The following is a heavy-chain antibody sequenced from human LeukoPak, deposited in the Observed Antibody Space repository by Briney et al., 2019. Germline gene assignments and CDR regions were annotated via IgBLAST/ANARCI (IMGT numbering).Heavy chain of an antibody. J-gene: IGHJ4*02. CDR3: AKNLKGHTVTTFHY. CDR2: ISGSGGST. V-gene: IGHV3-23*01. D-gene: IGHD4-17*01. Sequence: PGGSLRLSCVAPGFTFRSYGMHWVRQAPGKGLEWVSAISGSGGSTYYADSVKGRFTISRDNSKNTLYLQMNSLRAEDTAVYYCAKNLKGHTVTTFHYWGQGTLVTVSS. CDR1: GFTFRSYG.